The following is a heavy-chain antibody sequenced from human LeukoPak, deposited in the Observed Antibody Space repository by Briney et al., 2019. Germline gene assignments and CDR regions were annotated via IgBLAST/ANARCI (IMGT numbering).Heavy chain of an antibody. CDR2: IKQDGSEK. D-gene: IGHD6-13*01. CDR3: ARESGGSSSSRTYYYGMDV. CDR1: GFTFSSYW. Sequence: GRSLRLSCAASGFTFSSYWMSWVRQAPGKGLEWVANIKQDGSEKYYVDSVKGRFTISRDNAKNSLYLQMNSLRAEDTAVYYCARESGGSSSSRTYYYGMDVWGQGTTVTVSS. V-gene: IGHV3-7*03. J-gene: IGHJ6*02.